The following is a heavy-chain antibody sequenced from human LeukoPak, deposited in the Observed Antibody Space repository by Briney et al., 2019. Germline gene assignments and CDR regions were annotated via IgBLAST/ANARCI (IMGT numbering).Heavy chain of an antibody. CDR2: IYHTGST. J-gene: IGHJ4*02. CDR3: ARDTALAGRGGYFES. D-gene: IGHD6-19*01. Sequence: SETLSLTCTVSGGSINSYYWSWIRPSPERGLGWIGYIYHTGSTNYNPSFKSRVTISIDTSKTRLYLQLTSMTAADTAVYFCARDTALAGRGGYFESWGQGTPVTVSS. V-gene: IGHV4-59*13. CDR1: GGSINSYY.